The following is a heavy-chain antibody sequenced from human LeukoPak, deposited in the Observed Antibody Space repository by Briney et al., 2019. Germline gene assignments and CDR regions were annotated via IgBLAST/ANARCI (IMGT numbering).Heavy chain of an antibody. CDR1: GGSFSGYY. V-gene: IGHV4-34*01. CDR3: ARAGGFITVTTDY. Sequence: SETLSLTGAVYGGSFSGYYWSWIRQPPGKGLEWIGEINHSGSTNYNPSLKSRVTISVDTSKNQFSLKLSSVTAADTAVYYCARAGGFITVTTDYWGQGTLVTVSS. D-gene: IGHD4-17*01. CDR2: INHSGST. J-gene: IGHJ4*02.